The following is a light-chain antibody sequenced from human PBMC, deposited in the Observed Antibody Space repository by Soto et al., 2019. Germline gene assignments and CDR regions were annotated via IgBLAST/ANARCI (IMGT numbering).Light chain of an antibody. Sequence: EIVLTQSPGTLSLSPGERATLSCRASQSVCSSCLAWYQQSPGQAPRLLVYGASNRATGIPDRFSGSGSGTDFTLTISRLEPEDFAVYCCQQYGSSPPATFGQGTKLEIK. CDR3: QQYGSSPPAT. CDR2: GAS. V-gene: IGKV3-20*01. CDR1: QSVCSSC. J-gene: IGKJ2*01.